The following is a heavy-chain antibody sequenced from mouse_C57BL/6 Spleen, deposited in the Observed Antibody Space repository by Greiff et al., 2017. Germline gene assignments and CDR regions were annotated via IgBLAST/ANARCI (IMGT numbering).Heavy chain of an antibody. J-gene: IGHJ3*01. CDR3: ARNYGSRGAAWFAY. CDR2: IEPSDSYT. Sequence: QVQLQQPGAELVMPGASVKLSCKASGYTFTSYWMHWVKQRPGQGLEWIGEIEPSDSYTNYNQKFKGKSTLTVDKSSSTAYMQLSSLTSEDSAVYYCARNYGSRGAAWFAYWGQGTLVTVSA. V-gene: IGHV1-69*01. CDR1: GYTFTSYW. D-gene: IGHD1-1*01.